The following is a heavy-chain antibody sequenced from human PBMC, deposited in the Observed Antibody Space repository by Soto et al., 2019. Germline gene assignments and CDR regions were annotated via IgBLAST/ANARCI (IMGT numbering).Heavy chain of an antibody. D-gene: IGHD5-18*01. CDR3: AREVPYGYSRFDY. V-gene: IGHV1-3*01. J-gene: IGHJ4*02. Sequence: QVHLVQSGAEVKKPGASVKVSCKTSGYTFTNNVIHWVRQAPGQRLEWMGWVNAGNDNTKWSREFQGRLTRNNDTSATTAYMELSSLTSEDTAIYFCAREVPYGYSRFDYWGQGTLVTVSS. CDR1: GYTFTNNV. CDR2: VNAGNDNT.